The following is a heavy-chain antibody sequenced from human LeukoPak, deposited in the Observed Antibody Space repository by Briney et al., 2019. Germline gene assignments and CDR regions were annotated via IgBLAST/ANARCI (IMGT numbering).Heavy chain of an antibody. CDR2: ISSSSSYI. Sequence: GGSLRLSCAASGFTFSSYSMNWVRQAPGKGLEWVSSISSSSSYIYYADSLKGRFTISRDNAKNSLYLQMNSLRAEDRAVYYCARRNGEYRCSGGSCPFDYWGQGTLVTVSS. D-gene: IGHD2-15*01. V-gene: IGHV3-21*01. J-gene: IGHJ4*02. CDR1: GFTFSSYS. CDR3: ARRNGEYRCSGGSCPFDY.